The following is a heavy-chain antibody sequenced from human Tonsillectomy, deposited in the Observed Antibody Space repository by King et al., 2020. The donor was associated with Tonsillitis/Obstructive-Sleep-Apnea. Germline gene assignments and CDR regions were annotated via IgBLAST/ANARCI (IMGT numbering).Heavy chain of an antibody. CDR1: GYSFTSYW. CDR3: ASHTGYSYDWRYGMDV. Sequence: VQLVQSGAEVKKPGESLRISCKGSGYSFTSYWITWVRQMPGKGLEWMGTIDPSDSYTNYSPSFQGHVTISADKSISTAYLQWSSLKASDTAMYYCASHTGYSYDWRYGMDVWGQGTTVTVSS. CDR2: IDPSDSYT. D-gene: IGHD5-18*01. J-gene: IGHJ6*02. V-gene: IGHV5-10-1*01.